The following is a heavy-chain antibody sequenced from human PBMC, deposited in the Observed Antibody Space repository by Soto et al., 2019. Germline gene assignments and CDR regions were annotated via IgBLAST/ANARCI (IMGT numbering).Heavy chain of an antibody. V-gene: IGHV1-18*01. CDR2: INGGNGNT. CDR1: GNTVPNYA. Sequence: ASVKVSCKASGNTVPNYAIHWVRQAPGQRLEWMGWINGGNGNTNYAQKLQGRVTMTTDTSTSTAYMELRSLRSDDTAVYYCARDAPPADYWGQGTLVTVSS. J-gene: IGHJ4*02. CDR3: ARDAPPADY.